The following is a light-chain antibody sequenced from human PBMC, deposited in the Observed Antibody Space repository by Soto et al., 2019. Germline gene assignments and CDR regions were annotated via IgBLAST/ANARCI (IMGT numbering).Light chain of an antibody. CDR3: QQRSNRPLT. V-gene: IGKV3-11*01. CDR2: DAS. Sequence: EIVLTQSPATLSLSPGERATLSCRASQSVDVFLAWYQQRPGQAPRLLIYDASKRATYVPSRFSGSGSGTDFTLTISSLEPEDFAVYYCQQRSNRPLTFGGGTRVDLK. J-gene: IGKJ4*01. CDR1: QSVDVF.